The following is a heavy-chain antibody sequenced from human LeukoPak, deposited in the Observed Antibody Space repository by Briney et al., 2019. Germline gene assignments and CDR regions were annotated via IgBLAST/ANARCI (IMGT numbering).Heavy chain of an antibody. CDR3: ARLHYDTSGYYYFDY. Sequence: PSETLSLTCAVYGVSFSGYYWSWIRQPPGKGLEWIGEINHSGSTNYNPSLKSRVTISADTSKNQFSLKLSSVTAADTAVYYCARLHYDTSGYYYFDYWGQGTLVTVSS. J-gene: IGHJ4*02. D-gene: IGHD3-22*01. CDR2: INHSGST. V-gene: IGHV4-34*01. CDR1: GVSFSGYY.